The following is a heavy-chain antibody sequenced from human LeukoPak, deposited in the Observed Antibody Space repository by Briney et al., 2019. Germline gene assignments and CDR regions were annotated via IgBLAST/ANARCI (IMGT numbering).Heavy chain of an antibody. J-gene: IGHJ4*02. CDR2: ISSSSSYI. Sequence: GGSLRLSCAASGFTFSTYSMNWVRQAPGKGLEWVSSISSSSSYIYYADSVKGRFTISRDTAKNSQYLQMNSRRAEDTAVYYFARASTVTESDEFDYWGQGTLVTVSS. CDR1: GFTFSTYS. D-gene: IGHD4-17*01. V-gene: IGHV3-21*01. CDR3: ARASTVTESDEFDY.